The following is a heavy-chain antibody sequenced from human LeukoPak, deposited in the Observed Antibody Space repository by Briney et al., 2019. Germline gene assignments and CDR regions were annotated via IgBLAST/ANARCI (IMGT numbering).Heavy chain of an antibody. V-gene: IGHV3-23*01. Sequence: PGGSLRLSCAASGFTFSSYAMSWVRQAPGKGLEWVSAISGSGGSTYYADSVKGRFTISRDNSKNTLYLQMNSLRAEDTAVYYCANPPDYSKVPFFYFDYWGQGTLVTVSS. CDR1: GFTFSSYA. J-gene: IGHJ4*02. D-gene: IGHD4-11*01. CDR3: ANPPDYSKVPFFYFDY. CDR2: ISGSGGST.